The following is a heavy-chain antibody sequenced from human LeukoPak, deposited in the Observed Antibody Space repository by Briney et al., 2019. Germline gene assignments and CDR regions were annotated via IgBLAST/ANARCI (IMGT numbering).Heavy chain of an antibody. CDR2: IYYSGST. Sequence: PSETLSLTCTVSGGSISSYYWSWIRQPPGKGLEWIGYIYYSGSTNYNPSLKSRVTISVDTSKNQFSLKLRSVTAADTAVYYCAGGITMVRGVRYWGQGTLVTVSS. D-gene: IGHD3-10*01. J-gene: IGHJ4*02. CDR3: AGGITMVRGVRY. CDR1: GGSISSYY. V-gene: IGHV4-59*01.